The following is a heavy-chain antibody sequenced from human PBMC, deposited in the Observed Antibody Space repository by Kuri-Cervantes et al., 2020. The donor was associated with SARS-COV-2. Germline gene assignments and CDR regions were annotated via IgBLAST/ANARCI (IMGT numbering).Heavy chain of an antibody. D-gene: IGHD2-2*01. CDR3: ARDSYCSSTSCYGVPYYYYYGMDV. J-gene: IGHJ6*02. V-gene: IGHV1-69*13. CDR2: IIPIFGTA. CDR1: GGTFSSYA. Sequence: SVKVSCKASGGTFSSYAISWVRQAPGQGLEWMGGIIPIFGTANYAQKFQGRVTITADESTSTAYMGLSSLRSEDTAVYYCARDSYCSSTSCYGVPYYYYYGMDVWGQGTTVTVSS.